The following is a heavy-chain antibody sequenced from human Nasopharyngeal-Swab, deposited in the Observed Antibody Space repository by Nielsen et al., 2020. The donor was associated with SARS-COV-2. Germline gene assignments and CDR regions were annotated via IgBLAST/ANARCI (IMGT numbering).Heavy chain of an antibody. Sequence: GESLKISCAASGFTFSSYAMHWVRQAPGKGLEYVSAISSNGGSTYYANSVKGRFTISRDNSKNTLYLQMNSLRAEDTAVYYCARGVGAPGGGDYWGQGTLVTVSS. CDR2: ISSNGGST. CDR1: GFTFSSYA. V-gene: IGHV3-64*01. J-gene: IGHJ4*02. CDR3: ARGVGAPGGGDY. D-gene: IGHD1-26*01.